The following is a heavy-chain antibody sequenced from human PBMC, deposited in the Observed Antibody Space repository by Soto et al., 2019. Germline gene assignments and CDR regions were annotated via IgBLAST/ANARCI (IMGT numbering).Heavy chain of an antibody. J-gene: IGHJ2*01. Sequence: PGGSRRLSCAGSGFTFSIYAMSGVRQAPGKGLEWVSIVTNRGGRTYYADSVKGRFTISRDNSKNTLYLQMNSLRAEDPAVYSCAKSHPFSFLRVRRPPEPPPVPTRRSSDL. D-gene: IGHD1-1*01. V-gene: IGHV3-23*01. CDR2: VTNRGGRT. CDR3: AKSHPFSFLRVRRPPEPPPVPTRRSSDL. CDR1: GFTFSIYA.